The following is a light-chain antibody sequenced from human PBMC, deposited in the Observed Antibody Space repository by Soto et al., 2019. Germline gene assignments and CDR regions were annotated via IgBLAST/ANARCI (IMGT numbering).Light chain of an antibody. CDR2: GAS. CDR3: LQYGSSPSEYT. V-gene: IGKV3-20*01. Sequence: EIVLTQSPGTVSLSPGERATLSCRASQSVSSRNLAWYRQKPGQAPSLLIFGASSRDTGIPDRFSGRRSGADFPLTIGRLEIGDCALYYCLQYGSSPSEYTFGQGNK. J-gene: IGKJ2*01. CDR1: QSVSSRN.